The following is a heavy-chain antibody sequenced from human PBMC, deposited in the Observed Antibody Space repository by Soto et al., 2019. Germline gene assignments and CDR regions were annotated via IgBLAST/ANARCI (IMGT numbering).Heavy chain of an antibody. V-gene: IGHV3-23*01. J-gene: IGHJ4*02. CDR2: ISGVGGSGA. CDR1: GFTFNTYA. D-gene: IGHD2-15*01. Sequence: EVQLLESGGGLVQSGGSLRLSCVASGFTFNTYAMSWVRQAPGKGLEWVSVISGVGGSGAYYTDSVKGRFTISRDNSKNTLYLQMNSLRADDTAVYYCAKDPVVVAANGDYWGQGTLVTVSS. CDR3: AKDPVVVAANGDY.